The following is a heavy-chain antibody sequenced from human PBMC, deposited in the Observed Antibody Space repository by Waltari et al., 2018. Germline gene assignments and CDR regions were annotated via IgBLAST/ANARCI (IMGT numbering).Heavy chain of an antibody. J-gene: IGHJ5*02. Sequence: QMQLQESGPGLVKPSETLSLTCTVSGGSISSYYWSWIRQPPGKGLEWIGYIYYSGSTNYNPSLKSRVTISVDTSKNQFSLKLSSVTAADTAVYYCARAGGYYGSGSFFDPWGQGTLVTVSS. CDR2: IYYSGST. V-gene: IGHV4-59*01. CDR3: ARAGGYYGSGSFFDP. D-gene: IGHD3-10*01. CDR1: GGSISSYY.